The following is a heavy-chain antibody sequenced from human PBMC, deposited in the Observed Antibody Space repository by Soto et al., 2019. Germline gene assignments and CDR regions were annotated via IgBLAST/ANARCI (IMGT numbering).Heavy chain of an antibody. CDR1: GGTFSSYA. V-gene: IGHV1-69*13. CDR2: IIPIFGTA. Sequence: SVKVSCKASGGTFSSYAISWVRQAPGQGLEWMGGIIPIFGTANYAQKFQGRVTITADESTSTAYMELSSLRSDDTAVYYCARGCSSTSRYGRGARFYYHYYGMDVRCQAIKVTVSS. J-gene: IGHJ6*02. CDR3: ARGCSSTSRYGRGARFYYHYYGMDV. D-gene: IGHD2-2*01.